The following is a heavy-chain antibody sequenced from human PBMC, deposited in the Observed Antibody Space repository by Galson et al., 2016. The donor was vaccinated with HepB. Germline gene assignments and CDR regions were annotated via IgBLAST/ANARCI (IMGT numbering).Heavy chain of an antibody. V-gene: IGHV3-33*01. CDR2: IWYDGTNK. CDR1: GFIFSRYG. D-gene: IGHD2-8*01. J-gene: IGHJ6*02. Sequence: SLRLSCAASGFIFSRYGMHWVRQAPGKGLEWVAVIWYDGTNKQYADSVKGRFSISRDNSRNTLFLQMNSLRVEDTAMYYCARDGSVSYWGVDGMDVWGQGTTVTVSS. CDR3: ARDGSVSYWGVDGMDV.